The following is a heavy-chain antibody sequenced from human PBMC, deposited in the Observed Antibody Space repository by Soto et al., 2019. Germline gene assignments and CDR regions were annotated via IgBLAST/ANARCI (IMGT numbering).Heavy chain of an antibody. J-gene: IGHJ4*02. Sequence: GGSLRLSCAASGFTFDDYGMSWVRQAPGKGLEWVSGINWNGGSTGYADSVKGRFTISRDNAKNSLYLQMNSLRAEDTALYYCARDRLGIAAAGRGFDYWGQGTLVTVSS. CDR2: INWNGGST. CDR3: ARDRLGIAAAGRGFDY. D-gene: IGHD6-13*01. CDR1: GFTFDDYG. V-gene: IGHV3-20*04.